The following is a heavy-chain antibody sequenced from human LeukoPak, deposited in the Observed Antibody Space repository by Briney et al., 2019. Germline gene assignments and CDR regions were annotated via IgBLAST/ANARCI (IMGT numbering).Heavy chain of an antibody. Sequence: GASVKVSCKASGYTFTDYYMHWVRQASGQGLEWMGWINLNSGGTNFALKFQGSVTMTRDTSISTAYMDLIKLRSDDAAVYYCARGGRTIFGVADYWGQGTLVTVSS. V-gene: IGHV1-2*02. D-gene: IGHD3-3*01. CDR1: GYTFTDYY. CDR2: INLNSGGT. CDR3: ARGGRTIFGVADY. J-gene: IGHJ4*02.